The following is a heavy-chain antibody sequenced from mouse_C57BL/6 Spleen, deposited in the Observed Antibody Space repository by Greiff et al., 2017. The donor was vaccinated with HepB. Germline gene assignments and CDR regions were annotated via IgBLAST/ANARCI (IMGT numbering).Heavy chain of an antibody. Sequence: QVQLQQPGAELVRPGSSVKLSCKASGFTFTSYWMHWVKQRPIQGLEWIGNIDPSDSETHYNQKFKDKATLTVDKSSSTAYMQLSSLTSEDSAVYYCARSDDSRRDYFDYWGQGTTLTVSS. D-gene: IGHD2-4*01. CDR2: IDPSDSET. CDR1: GFTFTSYW. V-gene: IGHV1-52*01. J-gene: IGHJ2*01. CDR3: ARSDDSRRDYFDY.